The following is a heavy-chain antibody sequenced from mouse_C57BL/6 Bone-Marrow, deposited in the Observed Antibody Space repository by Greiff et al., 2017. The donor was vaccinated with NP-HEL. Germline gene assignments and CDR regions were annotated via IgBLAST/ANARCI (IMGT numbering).Heavy chain of an antibody. V-gene: IGHV2-6-1*01. CDR3: ARHVPSIYYYVSDYYAMDY. CDR2: IWSDGST. Sequence: VQLQQSGPGLVAPSQRLSITCTVSGFSLTSYGVHWVRQPPGKGLEWLVVIWSDGSTTYNSALKSRLSISKDNSKSQVFLKMNSLQTDDTAMYYCARHVPSIYYYVSDYYAMDYWGKGTSVTVSS. J-gene: IGHJ4*01. D-gene: IGHD1-1*01. CDR1: GFSLTSYG.